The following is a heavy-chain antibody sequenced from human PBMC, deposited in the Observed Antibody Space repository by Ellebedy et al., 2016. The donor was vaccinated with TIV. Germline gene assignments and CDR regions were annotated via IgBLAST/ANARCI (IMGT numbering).Heavy chain of an antibody. V-gene: IGHV3-30-3*01. CDR2: ISYDGGNE. Sequence: GGSLRLXCAASGFTFSTYAMHWVRQAPGKGLEWVAVISYDGGNEYYTDSVKGRFTISRDNSKNTVYLQMNSLRPEDTAVYYCARRYVEMAPPSQDAFDIWGQGTMVTVSS. CDR3: ARRYVEMAPPSQDAFDI. CDR1: GFTFSTYA. J-gene: IGHJ3*02. D-gene: IGHD5-24*01.